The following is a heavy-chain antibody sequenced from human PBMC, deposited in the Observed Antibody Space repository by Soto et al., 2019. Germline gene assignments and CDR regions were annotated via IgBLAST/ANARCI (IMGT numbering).Heavy chain of an antibody. D-gene: IGHD1-26*01. Sequence: ASVKVSCKASGYTFTSYGISWVRQAPGQGLEWMGWISAYNGNTNYAQKLQGRVTMTTDTSTSTAYMELRSLRSDDTAMYYCAREELWTAFRVIDYWGQGTLVTVSS. CDR1: GYTFTSYG. J-gene: IGHJ4*02. CDR3: AREELWTAFRVIDY. V-gene: IGHV1-18*01. CDR2: ISAYNGNT.